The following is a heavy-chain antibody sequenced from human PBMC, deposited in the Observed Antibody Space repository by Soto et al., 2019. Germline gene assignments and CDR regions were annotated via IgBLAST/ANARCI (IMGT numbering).Heavy chain of an antibody. V-gene: IGHV4-59*08. CDR1: GGSISSYY. CDR3: ARRIAARGGGGYYYYYMDV. J-gene: IGHJ6*03. D-gene: IGHD6-6*01. Sequence: QVQLQESGPGLVKPSETLSLTCTVSGGSISSYYWSWIRQPPGKGLEWIGYIYYSGSTNYNPSLKRRVTISVNTSKNRFSLKLSSVTAADTAVYYWARRIAARGGGGYYYYYMDVWGKGTTVTVSS. CDR2: IYYSGST.